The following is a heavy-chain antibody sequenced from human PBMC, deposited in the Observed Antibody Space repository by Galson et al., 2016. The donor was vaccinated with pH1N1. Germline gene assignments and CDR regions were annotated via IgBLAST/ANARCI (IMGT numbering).Heavy chain of an antibody. Sequence: SLRLSCAASGFTFSRYWMSWVRQAPGKGLEWVANIKQDGGEKNYVDSVKGRFTVSRDNAKNSLYLQMNSLRGGDTAVYYCARDRGFLSVTTSAFHMWGQGTMVTVSS. D-gene: IGHD4-17*01. CDR3: ARDRGFLSVTTSAFHM. CDR1: GFTFSRYW. CDR2: IKQDGGEK. V-gene: IGHV3-7*03. J-gene: IGHJ3*02.